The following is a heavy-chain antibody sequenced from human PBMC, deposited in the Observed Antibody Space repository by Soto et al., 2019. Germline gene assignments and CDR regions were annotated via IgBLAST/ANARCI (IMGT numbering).Heavy chain of an antibody. D-gene: IGHD5-18*01. V-gene: IGHV1-18*01. CDR3: AREKSPRRGYSYDEFDY. J-gene: IGHJ4*02. CDR2: ISAYNGNT. CDR1: GYTFTSYG. Sequence: ASVKVSCKASGYTFTSYGISWVRQAPGQGLEWMGWISAYNGNTNYAQKLQGRVTMTTDTSTSTAYMELRSLRSDDTAVYYCAREKSPRRGYSYDEFDYWGQGTLVTVSS.